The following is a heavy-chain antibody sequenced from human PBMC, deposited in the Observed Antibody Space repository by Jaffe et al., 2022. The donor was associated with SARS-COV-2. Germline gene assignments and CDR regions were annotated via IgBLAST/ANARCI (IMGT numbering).Heavy chain of an antibody. J-gene: IGHJ6*03. V-gene: IGHV4-59*01. D-gene: IGHD3-10*01. Sequence: QVQLQESGPGLVKPSETLSLTCTVSGGSISSYYWSWIRQPPGKGLEWIGYIYYSGSTNYNPSLKSRVTISVDTSKNQFSLKLSSVTAADTAVYYCARETHGSGSYRHYYYYMDVWGKGTTVTVSS. CDR3: ARETHGSGSYRHYYYYMDV. CDR1: GGSISSYY. CDR2: IYYSGST.